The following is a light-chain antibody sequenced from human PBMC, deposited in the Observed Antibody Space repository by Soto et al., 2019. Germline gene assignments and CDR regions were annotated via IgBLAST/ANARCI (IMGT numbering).Light chain of an antibody. CDR1: QDISNY. CDR3: QQYDNLPRVT. J-gene: IGKJ3*01. CDR2: DAS. Sequence: DIQMTQSPSSLSASVGDRVTITCLASQDISNYLNWYQQKPGKAPKLLIYDASNLETGVPSRFSGSGSGTDFTFTISSLQPEDIATYYCQQYDNLPRVTFGPGTKVDIK. V-gene: IGKV1-33*01.